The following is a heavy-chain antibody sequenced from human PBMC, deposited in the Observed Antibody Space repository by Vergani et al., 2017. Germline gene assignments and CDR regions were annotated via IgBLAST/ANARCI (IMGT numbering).Heavy chain of an antibody. V-gene: IGHV3-66*02. CDR2: IYSGGST. CDR1: GFTVSSTY. J-gene: IGHJ4*02. Sequence: EVQLVESGGGLVQPGGSLRLSCAASGFTVSSTYMSWVRQAPGKGLEWVSVIYSGGSTYYADSVKGRFTISRDNSKNTLYLQMNSLRAEDTAVYYCGKDHSESYTTYYSFWSGPEFDSRAQGTLVTVAA. CDR3: GKDHSESYTTYYSFWSGPEFDS. D-gene: IGHD3-3*01.